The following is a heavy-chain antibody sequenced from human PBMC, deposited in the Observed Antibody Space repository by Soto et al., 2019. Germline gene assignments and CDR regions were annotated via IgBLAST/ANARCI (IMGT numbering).Heavy chain of an antibody. D-gene: IGHD3-22*01. CDR1: GFTFSSYA. J-gene: IGHJ4*02. CDR3: AKGGITMIVVVIGYFDY. Sequence: EVQLLESGGGLVQPGGSLRLSCAASGFTFSSYAMSWVRQAPGKGLEWVSAISGSGGSTYYADSVKGRFTISRDNSKNTLYLQMNSLRAEDTAVYYYAKGGITMIVVVIGYFDYWGQGTLVTVSS. CDR2: ISGSGGST. V-gene: IGHV3-23*01.